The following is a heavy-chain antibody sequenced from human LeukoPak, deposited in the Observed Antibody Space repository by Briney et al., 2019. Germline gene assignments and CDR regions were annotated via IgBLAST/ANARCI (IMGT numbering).Heavy chain of an antibody. V-gene: IGHV4-61*02. J-gene: IGHJ6*03. D-gene: IGHD6-19*01. CDR1: GGSISSSSYY. CDR3: ARDERITDSSGWYYYYYYMDV. CDR2: IYTSGST. Sequence: SETLSLTGTVSGGSISSSSYYWGWSRQPAGKGLEWIWRIYTSGSTNYNPSLKSRVTMSVDTSKNQFSLKLSSVTAADTAVYYCARDERITDSSGWYYYYYYMDVWGKGTTVTISS.